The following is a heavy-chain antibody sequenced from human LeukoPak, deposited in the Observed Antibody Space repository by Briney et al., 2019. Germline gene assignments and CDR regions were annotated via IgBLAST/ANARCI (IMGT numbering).Heavy chain of an antibody. CDR2: IMPLFGTA. CDR1: GGTFNNSA. V-gene: IGHV1-69*05. J-gene: IGHJ3*02. Sequence: SVKVSCKTSGGTFNNSAISWVRQAPGQGLEWLGGIMPLFGTAGYAQKFQGRVTITKDESTRTVYLELTSLTSDDTAVYYCATDVGATTGAFDIWGQGTMVTVSS. CDR3: ATDVGATTGAFDI. D-gene: IGHD1-26*01.